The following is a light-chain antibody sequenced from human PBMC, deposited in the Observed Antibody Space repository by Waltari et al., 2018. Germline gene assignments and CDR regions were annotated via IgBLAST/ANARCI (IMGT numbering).Light chain of an antibody. CDR3: SSYAGRNTL. CDR1: SSDVGVYNY. CDR2: EVS. Sequence: QSALTQPPSASGAPGQSVTISCTGTSSDVGVYNYVSWYQQHPGQAPKLLIYEVSKRPSGVPDRFSGSKSGNTASLTVSGLQAEDEGDYYCSSYAGRNTLFGGGTKLTVL. J-gene: IGLJ2*01. V-gene: IGLV2-8*01.